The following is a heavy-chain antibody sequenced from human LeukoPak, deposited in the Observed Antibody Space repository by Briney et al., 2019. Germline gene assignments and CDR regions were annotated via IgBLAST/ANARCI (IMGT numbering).Heavy chain of an antibody. J-gene: IGHJ4*02. D-gene: IGHD3-10*01. CDR1: GGSFSGYY. CDR3: ARGIGTLLWFGELFGY. V-gene: IGHV4-34*01. CDR2: INHSGST. Sequence: SETLSLTCAVYGGSFSGYYWSWIRQPPGKGLEWIGEINHSGSTNYNPSLKSRVTISVDTSKNQFSLKLSSVTAADTAVYYCARGIGTLLWFGELFGYWGQGTLVPVSS.